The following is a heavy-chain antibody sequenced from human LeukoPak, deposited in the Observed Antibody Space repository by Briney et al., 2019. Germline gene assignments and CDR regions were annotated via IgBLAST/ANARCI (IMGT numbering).Heavy chain of an antibody. CDR3: ARAGSSGPYCTDGGCYGMDV. D-gene: IGHD2-8*01. CDR1: GVSINNRNYC. J-gene: IGHJ6*02. Sequence: PSQTLSLTCTVSGVSINNRNYCWSWVRQPPGKGLEWVGYGYCNGRTYYNPSLRSRLTMAVDTSNNQFSLELSSVTAADTAVYYCARAGSSGPYCTDGGCYGMDVWGQGTTVTVSS. CDR2: GYCNGRT. V-gene: IGHV4-30-4*08.